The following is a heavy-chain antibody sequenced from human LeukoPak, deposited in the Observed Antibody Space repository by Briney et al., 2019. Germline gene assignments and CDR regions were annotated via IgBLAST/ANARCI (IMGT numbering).Heavy chain of an antibody. V-gene: IGHV1-46*01. CDR2: INPSGGST. Sequence: ASVKVSCKASGYTFTSYYMHWVRQAPGQGLEWMGIINPSGGSTSYAQKFQGRVTMTRDTSTSTVYMELSSLRSEDTAVYYCARVGYCSGGSCYSPIDYWGQGTLVTVSS. CDR1: GYTFTSYY. J-gene: IGHJ4*02. CDR3: ARVGYCSGGSCYSPIDY. D-gene: IGHD2-15*01.